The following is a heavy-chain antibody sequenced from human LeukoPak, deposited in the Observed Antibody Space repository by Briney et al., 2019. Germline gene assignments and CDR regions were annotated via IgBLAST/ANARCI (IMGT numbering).Heavy chain of an antibody. CDR2: IYYSGST. J-gene: IGHJ4*02. CDR1: GGSVSSGSYY. CDR3: ARVRLERLTDY. D-gene: IGHD1-1*01. Sequence: SETLSLTCTVSGGSVSSGSYYWSWIRQPPGKGLEWIGYIYYSGSTNYNPSLKSRVTISVDTSKNQFSLKLSSVTAADTAVYYCARVRLERLTDYWGQGTLVTVSS. V-gene: IGHV4-61*01.